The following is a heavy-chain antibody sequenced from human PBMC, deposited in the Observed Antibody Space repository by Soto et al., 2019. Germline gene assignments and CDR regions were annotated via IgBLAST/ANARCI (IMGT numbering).Heavy chain of an antibody. D-gene: IGHD2-15*01. CDR1: GGTFSSYT. Sequence: QVQLVQSGAEVKKPGSSVKVSCKASGGTFSSYTISWVRQAPGQGLEWMGRIIPILGIANYAQKFQGRVTITADKSTSTAYMELCSLRSEDTAVYYCAREDGYCSGGSCYGAYYYYGMDVWGQGTTVTVSS. V-gene: IGHV1-69*08. CDR3: AREDGYCSGGSCYGAYYYYGMDV. CDR2: IIPILGIA. J-gene: IGHJ6*02.